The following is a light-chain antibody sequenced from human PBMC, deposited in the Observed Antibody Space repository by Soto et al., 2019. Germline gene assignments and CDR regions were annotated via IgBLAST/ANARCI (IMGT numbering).Light chain of an antibody. CDR3: QQHGSLPWT. Sequence: EVVLTQSPVTLSLSPGERATLSCGASQSVGSNYVAWYQQKPGLAPRLLICDASRRATGIPDRFSGSGSGTDVTLTISRLEPEDVAVYYCQQHGSLPWTFGRGTKVEIK. CDR2: DAS. J-gene: IGKJ1*01. CDR1: QSVGSNY. V-gene: IGKV3D-20*01.